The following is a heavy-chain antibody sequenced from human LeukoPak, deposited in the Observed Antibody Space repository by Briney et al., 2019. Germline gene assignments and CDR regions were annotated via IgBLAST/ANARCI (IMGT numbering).Heavy chain of an antibody. CDR2: IYYSGST. V-gene: IGHV4-59*08. J-gene: IGHJ4*02. CDR3: ARTASVAATGLYDY. D-gene: IGHD2-15*01. Sequence: SETLSLTCTVSGGSISSYYWSWIWQPPGKGLEWIGYIYYSGSTNYNPSLKSRVTISVDTSKNQFSLKLSSVTAADTAVYYCARTASVAATGLYDYWGQGTLVTVSS. CDR1: GGSISSYY.